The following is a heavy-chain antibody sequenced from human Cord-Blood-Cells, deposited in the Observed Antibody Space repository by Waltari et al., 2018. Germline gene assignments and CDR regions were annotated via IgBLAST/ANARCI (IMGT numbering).Heavy chain of an antibody. Sequence: EVQLVESGGGLVQPGRSLRLACAVSGFTFDDYVMHWVRQAPGKGLEWVSGISWNSGSIGYADSVKGRFTISRDNAKNSLYLQMNSLRAEDTALYYCAKDIQQQLVRGYFDLWGRGTLVTVSS. CDR2: ISWNSGSI. CDR1: GFTFDDYV. D-gene: IGHD6-13*01. CDR3: AKDIQQQLVRGYFDL. J-gene: IGHJ2*01. V-gene: IGHV3-9*01.